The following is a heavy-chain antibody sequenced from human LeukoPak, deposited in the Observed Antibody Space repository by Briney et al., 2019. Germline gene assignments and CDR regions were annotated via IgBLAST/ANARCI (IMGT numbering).Heavy chain of an antibody. Sequence: GGSLRLSCAASGFTVSSNYMSWVRQAPGKGLEWVSVIYSGNKIYHADSVKGRFTISRDNSKNTLYLQMNSLRAEDTAVYYCAKGGGSITMIVVVITQLDYWGQGTLVTVSS. J-gene: IGHJ4*02. CDR2: IYSGNKI. V-gene: IGHV3-53*01. CDR3: AKGGGSITMIVVVITQLDY. D-gene: IGHD3-22*01. CDR1: GFTVSSNY.